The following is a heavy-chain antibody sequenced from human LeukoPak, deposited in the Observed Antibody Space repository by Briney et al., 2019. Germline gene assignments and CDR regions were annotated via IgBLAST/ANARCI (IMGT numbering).Heavy chain of an antibody. D-gene: IGHD3-9*01. CDR2: IYWNDDK. V-gene: IGHV2-5*01. CDR1: GFSLSTSGVG. Sequence: SGPTLVKPTQTLTLTCTFSGFSLSTSGVGVGWIRQPPGKALEWLALIYWNDDKRYSPSLKSRLTITKDTSKNQVVLTMTNMDPVDTATYYYAHSPNILTGYYYDYWGQGTLVTVSS. J-gene: IGHJ4*02. CDR3: AHSPNILTGYYYDY.